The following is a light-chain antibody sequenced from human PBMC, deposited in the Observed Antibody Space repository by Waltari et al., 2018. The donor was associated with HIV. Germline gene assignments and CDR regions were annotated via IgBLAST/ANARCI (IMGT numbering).Light chain of an antibody. J-gene: IGLJ3*02. V-gene: IGLV1-40*01. CDR1: SSNIGAGYD. CDR2: GNS. Sequence: QSELTQPPSVSGAPGQRVTISCTGSSSNIGAGYDVHWYQQLPGTAPKRLIYGNSNRPSGVPDRFSGSKSGTSASLAITGLQAEDEADYYCQSYDSSLSPWVFGGGTKLTVL. CDR3: QSYDSSLSPWV.